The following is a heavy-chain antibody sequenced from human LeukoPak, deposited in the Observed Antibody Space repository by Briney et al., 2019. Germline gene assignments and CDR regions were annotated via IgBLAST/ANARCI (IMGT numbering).Heavy chain of an antibody. D-gene: IGHD5/OR15-5a*01. CDR2: TSGDGITT. CDR1: GFTFHNYA. Sequence: GGSLRLSCAASGFTFHNYAIHWVRQAPGKGLEWVSLTSGDGITTYFADSVKGRFTISRDNSKSSLFLQMNSLRTEDTALYYCARDHVYGGADYWGQGTTVTVSS. V-gene: IGHV3-43*02. J-gene: IGHJ4*02. CDR3: ARDHVYGGADY.